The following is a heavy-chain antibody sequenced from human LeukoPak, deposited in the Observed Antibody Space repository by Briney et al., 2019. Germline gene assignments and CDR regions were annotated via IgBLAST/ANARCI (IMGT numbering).Heavy chain of an antibody. CDR2: INPNSVGT. Sequence: ASVKVSCKASGYTFTGHYMHWVRQAPRQGLEWIGGINPNSVGTNYAQKFQGRVTMTRDTSISTAYMELSRLRSDDTAVYYCARDRRGILRFLEWLPNDAFDIWGQGTMVTVSS. J-gene: IGHJ3*02. CDR3: ARDRRGILRFLEWLPNDAFDI. D-gene: IGHD3-3*01. CDR1: GYTFTGHY. V-gene: IGHV1-2*02.